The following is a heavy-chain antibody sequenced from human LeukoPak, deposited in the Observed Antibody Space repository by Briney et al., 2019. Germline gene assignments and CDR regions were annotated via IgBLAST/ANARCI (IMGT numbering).Heavy chain of an antibody. V-gene: IGHV1-24*01. D-gene: IGHD5-18*01. CDR2: FDPEDGET. Sequence: ASVKVSCKVSGYTLTELSMHWVRQAPGKGLEWMGGFDPEDGETIYAQKFQGRVTMTEDTSTDTAYMELSSLRSEDTAVYYCATDRIQLWLRKGRVAFDIWGQGTMVTVSS. CDR1: GYTLTELS. CDR3: ATDRIQLWLRKGRVAFDI. J-gene: IGHJ3*02.